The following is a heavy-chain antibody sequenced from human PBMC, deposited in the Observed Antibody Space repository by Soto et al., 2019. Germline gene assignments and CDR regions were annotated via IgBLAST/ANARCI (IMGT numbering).Heavy chain of an antibody. CDR3: AKEGGLSGSYYISSSYYFGC. Sequence: QVQLVESGGGVVQPGRSLRLSCVASEFTFSSYGMHWVRQAPGKGLEWVAIICRFTISRDNSNNMLYLQMNSMRAEDTSVYYCAKEGGLSGSYYISSSYYFGCWGQGTLVTVCS. CDR1: EFTFSSYG. J-gene: IGHJ4*02. D-gene: IGHD1-26*01. CDR2: I. V-gene: IGHV3-30*18.